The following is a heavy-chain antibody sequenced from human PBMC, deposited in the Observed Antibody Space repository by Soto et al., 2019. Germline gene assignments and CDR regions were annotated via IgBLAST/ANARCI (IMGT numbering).Heavy chain of an antibody. CDR1: GYTFTSYY. CDR3: ARGTTRWLVRRRGDFQH. J-gene: IGHJ1*01. CDR2: INPSGGST. D-gene: IGHD6-19*01. V-gene: IGHV1-46*03. Sequence: QVQLVQSGAEVKKPGASVKVSCKASGYTFTSYYMHWVRQAPGQGLEWMGIINPSGGSTSYGQKFQGRVTMTRDTSTSTVYMELSSLRSEDTAVYYCARGTTRWLVRRRGDFQHWGQGTLVTVSS.